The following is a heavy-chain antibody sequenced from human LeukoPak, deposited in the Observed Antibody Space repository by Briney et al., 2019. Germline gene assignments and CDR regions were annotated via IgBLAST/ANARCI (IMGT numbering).Heavy chain of an antibody. D-gene: IGHD3-22*01. Sequence: GESLKISCKGSGYNFANDYIGWVRQMPGKGLEWMGIVYPGDSTRSKYNPSFQGHVTLSADKSISTAYVQWSSLKASDTAVYYCARLTYYDPTNYFDYWGQGTLITVSS. CDR2: VYPGDSTRS. V-gene: IGHV5-51*03. CDR3: ARLTYYDPTNYFDY. CDR1: GYNFANDY. J-gene: IGHJ4*02.